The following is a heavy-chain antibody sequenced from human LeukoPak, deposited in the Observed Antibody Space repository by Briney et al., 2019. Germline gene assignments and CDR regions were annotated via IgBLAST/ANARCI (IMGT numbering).Heavy chain of an antibody. D-gene: IGHD2-21*01. J-gene: IGHJ4*02. V-gene: IGHV4-34*01. CDR1: GGSFSGYY. Sequence: SETLSLTCAVYGGSFSGYYWSWIRQPPGKGLEWIGEINHRGSTNYNPSLKSRVTISVDTSKNQFSLKLSSVTAADTAVYYCARARARHISYFDYWGQGTLVTVSS. CDR2: INHRGST. CDR3: ARARARHISYFDY.